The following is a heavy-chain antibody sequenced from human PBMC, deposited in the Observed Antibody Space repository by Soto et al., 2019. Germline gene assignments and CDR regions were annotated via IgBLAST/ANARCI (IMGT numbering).Heavy chain of an antibody. J-gene: IGHJ6*02. Sequence: QVQLVQSGAEVTKPGSSVKVSCTASGGTFSNYAFSWVRQAPGQGLEWMGGIIPIFETTNYAQKVQGRVTITADESTSTIYMEMSSLSSEDTAVYFCARDMITAAISYRYYAIDVWGQGTTVTVSS. V-gene: IGHV1-69*01. CDR2: IIPIFETT. CDR1: GGTFSNYA. CDR3: ARDMITAAISYRYYAIDV. D-gene: IGHD2-2*01.